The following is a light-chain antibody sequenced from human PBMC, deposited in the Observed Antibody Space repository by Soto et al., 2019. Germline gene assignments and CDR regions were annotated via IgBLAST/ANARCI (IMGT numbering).Light chain of an antibody. CDR1: QSVSSN. CDR3: QQYNNWPDT. J-gene: IGKJ2*01. V-gene: IGKV3-15*01. CDR2: GAS. Sequence: EIVMTQSPATLSVSPGERATLSCRASQSVSSNLAWYQQKPGQAPRLLIYGASTRATGIPARFSGSGSETEFTLTISSLQSEDFALYYCQQYNNWPDTFGQGTKLEIK.